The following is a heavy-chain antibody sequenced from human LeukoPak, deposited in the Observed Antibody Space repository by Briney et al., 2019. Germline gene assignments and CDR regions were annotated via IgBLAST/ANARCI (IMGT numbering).Heavy chain of an antibody. V-gene: IGHV3-48*01. CDR3: AKASGASRPYYFDY. D-gene: IGHD3-10*01. J-gene: IGHJ4*02. CDR2: ISGSSSAI. CDR1: GFTFSTYG. Sequence: GGSLRLSCAASGFTFSTYGMNWVRQAPGKGLEWVSYISGSSSAIYYTDSVKGRFTISRDNAEKSVYLQMNGLRAEDTAVYYCAKASGASRPYYFDYWGQGTLVIVSS.